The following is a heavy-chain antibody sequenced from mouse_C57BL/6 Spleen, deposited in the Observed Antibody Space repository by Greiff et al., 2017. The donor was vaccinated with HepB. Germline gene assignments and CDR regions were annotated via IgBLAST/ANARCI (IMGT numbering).Heavy chain of an antibody. CDR3: ARHEDYYGSSYVGYFDV. CDR1: GYTFTEYT. Sequence: VQRVESGAELVKPGASVKLSCKASGYTFTEYTIHWVKQRSGQGLEWIGWFYPGSGSIKYNEKFKDKATLTADKSSSTVYMELSRLTSEDSAVYFCARHEDYYGSSYVGYFDVWGTGTTVTVSS. V-gene: IGHV1-62-2*01. J-gene: IGHJ1*03. CDR2: FYPGSGSI. D-gene: IGHD1-1*01.